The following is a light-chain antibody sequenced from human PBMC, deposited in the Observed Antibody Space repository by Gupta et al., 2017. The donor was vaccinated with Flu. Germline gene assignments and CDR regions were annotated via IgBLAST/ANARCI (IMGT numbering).Light chain of an antibody. CDR3: QSYNATNVV. CDR1: GGSIATYY. J-gene: IGLJ2*01. V-gene: IGLV6-57*01. CDR2: EDN. Sequence: GGSIATYYVQWYQQRPGSSPTTVIYEDNERPSGIPDRFSGSIDSSSNSASLTISGLKTEDEAYYYCQSYNATNVVFGGGTRLTVL.